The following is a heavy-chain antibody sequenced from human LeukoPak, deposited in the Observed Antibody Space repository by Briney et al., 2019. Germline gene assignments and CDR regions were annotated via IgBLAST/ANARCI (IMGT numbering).Heavy chain of an antibody. V-gene: IGHV4-59*08. CDR2: IPYSGST. D-gene: IGHD6-19*01. CDR3: ARLHSGWYYFDY. Sequence: SETLSLTCTVSGGSISGYYWSWIRQPPGKGLERIGYIPYSGSTNYNPSLKSRVTISVDTSKNQFSLKLSSVTAADTAVYYCARLHSGWYYFDYWGQGTLVTVSS. J-gene: IGHJ4*02. CDR1: GGSISGYY.